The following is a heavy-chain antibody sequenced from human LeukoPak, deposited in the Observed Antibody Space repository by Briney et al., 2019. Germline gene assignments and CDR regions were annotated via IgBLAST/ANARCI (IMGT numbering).Heavy chain of an antibody. V-gene: IGHV4-30-2*01. CDR2: IYHSGST. CDR3: ASVSRYFDWYYFDY. J-gene: IGHJ4*01. Sequence: SQTLSLTCAVSGGSISSGGYSWSWIRQPPGKGLEWIGYIYHSGSTYYNPSLKSRVTISVDRSKNQFSLKLSSVTAADTAVYYCASVSRYFDWYYFDYWGQGTLVTVSS. CDR1: GGSISSGGYS. D-gene: IGHD3-9*01.